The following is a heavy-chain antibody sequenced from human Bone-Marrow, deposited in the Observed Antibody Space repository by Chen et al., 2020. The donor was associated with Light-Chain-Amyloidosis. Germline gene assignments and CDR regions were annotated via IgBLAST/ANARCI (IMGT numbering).Heavy chain of an antibody. CDR1: GYSFTSYW. D-gene: IGHD2-21*02. J-gene: IGHJ4*02. CDR3: ARGVGLAYCGGDCYRLDY. Sequence: EVQLVQSGAEVKKPGESLKISCKGSGYSFTSYWIGWVRQMPGKGLEWMGIIYPGDSDTRYSPSFQGQVTISADKSISTAYLQWSSLKASDTAMYYWARGVGLAYCGGDCYRLDYWGQGTLVTVSS. CDR2: IYPGDSDT. V-gene: IGHV5-51*01.